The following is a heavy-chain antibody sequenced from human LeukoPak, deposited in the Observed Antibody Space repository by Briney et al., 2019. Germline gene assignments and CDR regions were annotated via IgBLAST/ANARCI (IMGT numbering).Heavy chain of an antibody. CDR1: GFTFSSYG. J-gene: IGHJ6*03. CDR2: INHSGST. D-gene: IGHD3-10*01. Sequence: GSLRLSCTASGFTFSSYGMNWIRQPPGKGLEWIGEINHSGSTNYNPSLKSRVTISVDTSKNQFSLKLSSVTAADTAVYYCARQGRVLLWFGELFRSDYYYMDVWGKGTTVTISS. V-gene: IGHV4-34*01. CDR3: ARQGRVLLWFGELFRSDYYYMDV.